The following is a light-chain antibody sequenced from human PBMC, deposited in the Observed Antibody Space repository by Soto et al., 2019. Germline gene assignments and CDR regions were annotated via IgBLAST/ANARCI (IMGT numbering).Light chain of an antibody. Sequence: DLVLTPSPDSLAVSLGASATINCKSSQSVLYSSNNKNYLAWYQQKPGQPPKLLIYWASTRASGVPDRFSGSGSGTDFTLTISSLQAEDVAVYYCQHYYSSWTFGQGTKVDIK. V-gene: IGKV4-1*01. J-gene: IGKJ1*01. CDR2: WAS. CDR1: QSVLYSSNNKNY. CDR3: QHYYSSWT.